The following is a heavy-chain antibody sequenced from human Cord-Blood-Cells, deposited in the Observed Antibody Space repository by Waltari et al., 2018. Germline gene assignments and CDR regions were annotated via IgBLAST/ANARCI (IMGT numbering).Heavy chain of an antibody. CDR2: IHYSGST. V-gene: IGHV4-59*01. CDR1: GGSISSYY. D-gene: IGHD6-13*01. J-gene: IGHJ4*02. Sequence: QVQLQESGPGLVKPSETLSLTCTVSGGSISSYYWSWIRQPPGKGLEWIGYIHYSGSTNINPTHKGRVPKSGDTSKNQFSLKLSSVTAADTAVYYCARDSDSIAAAGAFDYWGQGTLVTVSS. CDR3: ARDSDSIAAAGAFDY.